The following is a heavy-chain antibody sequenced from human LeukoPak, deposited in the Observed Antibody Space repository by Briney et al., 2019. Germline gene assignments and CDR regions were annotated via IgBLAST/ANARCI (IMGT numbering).Heavy chain of an antibody. Sequence: GESLKISCKGSGYSFTTYWIGWVRQMPGKGLEWMGIIYPADSDTRYSPSFQGQVTISADKSISTAYLQWSSLKASDTAMYYCARSTNFIAVAYFDSWGQGTLVTVSS. CDR3: ARSTNFIAVAYFDS. V-gene: IGHV5-51*01. CDR2: IYPADSDT. J-gene: IGHJ4*02. D-gene: IGHD6-19*01. CDR1: GYSFTTYW.